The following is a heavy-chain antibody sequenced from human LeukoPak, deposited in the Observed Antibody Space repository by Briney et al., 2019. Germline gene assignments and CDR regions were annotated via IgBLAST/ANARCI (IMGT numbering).Heavy chain of an antibody. CDR3: ASSHMLQYCSRTNCGREFDC. Sequence: PSETLSLTCTVSGHSIINSYYWGWIRQPPGKGLEWIGSIYHTGATYYNPSLKSRVTISVDTSKNQFSLKLSSVTAADTAVYYCASSHMLQYCSRTNCGREFDCWGQGTLVTVSS. CDR2: IYHTGAT. CDR1: GHSIINSYY. V-gene: IGHV4-38-2*02. D-gene: IGHD2-2*01. J-gene: IGHJ4*02.